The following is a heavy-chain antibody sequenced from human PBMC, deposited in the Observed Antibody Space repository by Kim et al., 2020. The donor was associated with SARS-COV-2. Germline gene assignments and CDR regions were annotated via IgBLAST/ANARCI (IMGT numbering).Heavy chain of an antibody. J-gene: IGHJ4*02. CDR3: ARRHYYDSPAYFDY. CDR2: IYPSDAYT. CDR1: GYSFSSYG. D-gene: IGHD3-22*01. V-gene: IGHV5-51*01. Sequence: GESLKISCKASGYSFSSYGIGWVRQMPGKGLEWMGIIYPSDAYTTKSPSFEGQVTISADKSISTAYLQWSSLKASDTAMYFCARRHYYDSPAYFDYWGQGPLVPVSS.